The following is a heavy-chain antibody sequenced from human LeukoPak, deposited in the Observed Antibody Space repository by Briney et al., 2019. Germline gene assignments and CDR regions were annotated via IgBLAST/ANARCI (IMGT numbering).Heavy chain of an antibody. J-gene: IGHJ4*02. CDR2: INHSGST. CDR3: ARFTAMYSSSRYE. Sequence: SETLSLTCAVYGGSFGGYYWSWIRQPPGKGLEWIGEINHSGSTNYSPSLKSRVTISVDTSKNQFSLKLSSVTAADTAVYYCARFTAMYSSSRYEWGQGTLVTVSS. V-gene: IGHV4-34*01. D-gene: IGHD6-13*01. CDR1: GGSFGGYY.